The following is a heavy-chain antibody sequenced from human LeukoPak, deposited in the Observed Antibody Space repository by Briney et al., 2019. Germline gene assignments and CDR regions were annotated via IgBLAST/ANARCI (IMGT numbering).Heavy chain of an antibody. CDR1: GGSFSGYY. CDR2: IYYSGST. CDR3: ARVLSLTRRWFDP. V-gene: IGHV4-59*01. J-gene: IGHJ5*02. Sequence: SETLSLTCAVYGGSFSGYYWSWIRQPPGKGLEWIGYIYYSGSTNYNPSLKSRVTISVDTSKNQFSLKLSSVTAADTAVYYCARVLSLTRRWFDPWGQGTLVTVSS.